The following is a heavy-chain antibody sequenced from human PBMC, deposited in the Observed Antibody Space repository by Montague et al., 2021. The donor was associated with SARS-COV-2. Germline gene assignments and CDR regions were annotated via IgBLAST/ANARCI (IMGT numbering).Heavy chain of an antibody. CDR3: AKVAGSHDSVDI. CDR2: IYHSGST. V-gene: IGHV4-38-2*02. Sequence: SETLSLTCTVSGYSISTGYYWGWIRQPPGKGLEWIGTIYHSGSTYFNPSLKSRVTISVDTSKNQFSLNLSSVTAADTGVYYCAKVAGSHDSVDIWGRGTMVTVSS. J-gene: IGHJ3*02. CDR1: GYSISTGYY. D-gene: IGHD3-22*01.